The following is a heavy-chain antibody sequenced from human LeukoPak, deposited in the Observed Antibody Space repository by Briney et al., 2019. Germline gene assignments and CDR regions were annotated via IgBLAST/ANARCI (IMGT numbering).Heavy chain of an antibody. V-gene: IGHV4-4*02. J-gene: IGHJ4*02. CDR3: ARRGGYSSFDY. D-gene: IGHD5-18*01. CDR2: IYHSGST. CDR1: GGSISSSNW. Sequence: SGTLSLTCAVSGGSISSSNWWSWVRQPPGKGLEWIGEIYHSGSTNYNPSLKSRVTISVDTSKNQFSLKLSSVTAADTAVYYCARRGGYSSFDYWGQGTLVTVSS.